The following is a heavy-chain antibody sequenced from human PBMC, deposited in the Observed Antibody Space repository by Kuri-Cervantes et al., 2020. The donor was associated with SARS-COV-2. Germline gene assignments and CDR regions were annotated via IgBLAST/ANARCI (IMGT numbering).Heavy chain of an antibody. J-gene: IGHJ4*02. CDR1: GFTFSSYW. CDR2: INSDGSST. CDR3: ARDSDYVWGSYPLDY. D-gene: IGHD3-16*02. V-gene: IGHV3-74*01. Sequence: GESLKISCAASGFTFSSYWMHWVRQAPGKGLVWVSRINSDGSSTSYADSVKGRFTISRDNAKNALYLQMNSLRAEDTAVYYCARDSDYVWGSYPLDYWGQGTLVTVSS.